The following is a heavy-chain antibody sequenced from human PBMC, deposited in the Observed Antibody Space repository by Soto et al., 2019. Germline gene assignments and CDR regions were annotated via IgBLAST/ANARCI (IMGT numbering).Heavy chain of an antibody. V-gene: IGHV3-21*01. CDR1: GFTFSSYS. D-gene: IGHD5-12*01. J-gene: IGHJ2*01. CDR3: ARRDGYNPFDL. Sequence: GGSLRLSCAASGFTFSSYSMNRVRQAPGKGLEWVSSISSSSSYIYYADSVKGRFTISRDNAKNSLYLQMNSLRAEDTAVYYCARRDGYNPFDLWGRGTLVTAPQ. CDR2: ISSSSSYI.